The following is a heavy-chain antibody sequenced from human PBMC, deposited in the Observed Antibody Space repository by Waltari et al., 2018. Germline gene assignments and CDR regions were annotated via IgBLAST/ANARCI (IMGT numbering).Heavy chain of an antibody. V-gene: IGHV3-21*01. D-gene: IGHD2-8*02. CDR1: GFIFSSFT. J-gene: IGHJ4*02. CDR3: ARGGTGQYYFDY. Sequence: EVQLVESGGGLVKPGGSLRLSCAASGFIFSSFTMNWVRQAPGKGLEWVSSISSSSSYIYYADSLKGRITISRDNAKNSLYLQMNSQRAEDTAVYYCARGGTGQYYFDYWGQGTLVTVSS. CDR2: ISSSSSYI.